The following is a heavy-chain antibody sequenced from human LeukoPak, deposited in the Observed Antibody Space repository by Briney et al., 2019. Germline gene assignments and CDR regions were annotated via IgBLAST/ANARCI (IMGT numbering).Heavy chain of an antibody. CDR1: GFTFRSFW. J-gene: IGHJ4*02. CDR3: ARDDRTYYDFWSGPGYY. Sequence: GGSLRLSCAASGFTFRSFWMHWVRQAPGKGLLWVSRINSDGTSTTYADSVKGRFTISRDNSKNTLYLQMNSLRAEDTAVYYCARDDRTYYDFWSGPGYYWGQGTLVTVSS. CDR2: INSDGTST. V-gene: IGHV3-74*01. D-gene: IGHD3-3*01.